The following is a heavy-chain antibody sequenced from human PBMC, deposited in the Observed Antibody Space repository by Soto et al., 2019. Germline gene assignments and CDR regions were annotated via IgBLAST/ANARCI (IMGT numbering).Heavy chain of an antibody. CDR3: AGDDLWFGEDYYYYGMDV. CDR2: IWYHGSNK. D-gene: IGHD3-10*01. J-gene: IGHJ6*02. CDR1: GFTFSSYG. V-gene: IGHV3-33*01. Sequence: GGTLRLSCAASGFTFSSYGMHWVRQAPGKGLEWVAVIWYHGSNKYYADSVKGRFTISRDKSKNTLYLQMNSLRAEDTAVYYCAGDDLWFGEDYYYYGMDVLGQGTTVTVSS.